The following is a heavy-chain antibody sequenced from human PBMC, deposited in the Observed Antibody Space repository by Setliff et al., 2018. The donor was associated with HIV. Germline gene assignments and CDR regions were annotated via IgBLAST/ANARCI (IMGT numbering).Heavy chain of an antibody. V-gene: IGHV4-38-2*01. J-gene: IGHJ4*02. CDR3: ARERSLITVRRNFDS. CDR2: VYHGGNT. Sequence: SETLSLTCAVSSYSIDSGYYWAWIRQSPGRGPEWIGSVYHGGNTYYNPSLKSRVTISMDTSKNRFSLKLNSVTAADTAVYYCARERSLITVRRNFDSWGQGTLVTV. D-gene: IGHD1-1*01. CDR1: SYSIDSGYY.